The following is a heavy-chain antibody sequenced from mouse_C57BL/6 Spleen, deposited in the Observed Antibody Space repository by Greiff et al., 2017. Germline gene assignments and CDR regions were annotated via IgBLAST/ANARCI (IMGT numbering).Heavy chain of an antibody. V-gene: IGHV1-4*01. CDR3: GREDYDRDGYFDV. CDR2: INPSSGYT. J-gene: IGHJ1*03. CDR1: GYTFTSYS. Sequence: VQLQQSGAVLARPGASVKMSCKASGYTFTSYSMHWVKQRPGQGLEWIGDINPSSGYTSYKQKFKDKATLTADKSSSTAYMQLSSLTTEDAAVYYRGREDYDRDGYFDVWGTGTTVTVSS. D-gene: IGHD2-4*01.